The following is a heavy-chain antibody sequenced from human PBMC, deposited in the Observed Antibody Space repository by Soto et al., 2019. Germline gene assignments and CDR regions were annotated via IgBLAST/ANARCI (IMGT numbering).Heavy chain of an antibody. CDR3: ARDRNAESYGMDV. CDR2: IYSGGST. Sequence: LRLSCAASGFTVSSNYMSWVRQAPGKGLEWVSVIYSGGSTYYADSVKGRFTISRDNSKNTLYLQMNSLRAEDTAVYYCARDRNAESYGMDVWGQGTTVTVSS. CDR1: GFTVSSNY. D-gene: IGHD1-1*01. V-gene: IGHV3-53*01. J-gene: IGHJ6*02.